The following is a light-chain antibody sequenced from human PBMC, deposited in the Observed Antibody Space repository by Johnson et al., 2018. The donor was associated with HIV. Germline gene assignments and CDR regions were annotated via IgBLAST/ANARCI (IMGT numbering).Light chain of an antibody. CDR1: SCDIGNNY. V-gene: IGLV1-51*01. Sequence: QSVLTQPPSVSAAPGQKVTISCSGSSCDIGNNYVSCHQQLPGTAPKLLIYDNNKRPSGIPDRISGSKSGTSATLGITGLQTGDEADYYCGRWDRSLSGVFGTGTKVTVL. CDR2: DNN. J-gene: IGLJ1*01. CDR3: GRWDRSLSGV.